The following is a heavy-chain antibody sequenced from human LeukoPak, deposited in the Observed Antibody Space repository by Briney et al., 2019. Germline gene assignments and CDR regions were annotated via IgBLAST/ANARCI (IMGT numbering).Heavy chain of an antibody. J-gene: IGHJ3*02. Sequence: GGSLRLSCATSGFTFSSYAMSWVRQAPGKGLEWVSAISGSGGSTYYADSVKGRFTISRDNSKNTLYLQMNSLRAEDTAVYYCAKDSPPTSSGWADAFDIWGQGTMVTVSS. D-gene: IGHD6-19*01. CDR3: AKDSPPTSSGWADAFDI. V-gene: IGHV3-23*01. CDR1: GFTFSSYA. CDR2: ISGSGGST.